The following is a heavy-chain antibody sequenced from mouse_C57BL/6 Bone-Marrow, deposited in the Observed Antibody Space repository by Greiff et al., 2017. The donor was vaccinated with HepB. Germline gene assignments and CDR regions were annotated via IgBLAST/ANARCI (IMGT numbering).Heavy chain of an antibody. CDR3: VSLYYDYTWFAY. D-gene: IGHD2-4*01. J-gene: IGHJ3*01. CDR1: GFSFNTYA. V-gene: IGHV10-1*01. CDR2: IRSKSNNYAT. Sequence: EVHLVESGGGLVQPKGSLKLSCAASGFSFNTYAMNWVRQAPGKGLEWVARIRSKSNNYATYYADSVKDRFTISRDDSESMLYLQMNNLKTEDTAMYYCVSLYYDYTWFAYWGQGTLVTVSA.